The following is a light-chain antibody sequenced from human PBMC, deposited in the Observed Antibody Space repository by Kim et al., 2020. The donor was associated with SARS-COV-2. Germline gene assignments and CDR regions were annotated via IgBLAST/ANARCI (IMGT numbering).Light chain of an antibody. CDR3: QQYDTSPLT. Sequence: LCPGERATLSCRASQSVNSNYLAWYQQKPGQAPRLLIYGASSRATGIPDRFSGSGSGTDFTLTISRLEPEDFAVYYCQQYDTSPLTFGGGTKVEIK. J-gene: IGKJ4*01. CDR1: QSVNSNY. V-gene: IGKV3-20*01. CDR2: GAS.